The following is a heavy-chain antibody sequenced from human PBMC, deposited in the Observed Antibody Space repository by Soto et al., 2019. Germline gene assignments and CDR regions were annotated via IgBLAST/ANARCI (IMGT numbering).Heavy chain of an antibody. J-gene: IGHJ2*01. V-gene: IGHV4-4*07. D-gene: IGHD1-26*01. Sequence: QVQLPESGPGLVKPSETLSLTCTVSGGSLSSYYWSWIRQPAGTGLEWIGRIYTSGSTNYNPSLQSRVTMSVDTSKNQFSLKLSSVTAADTAVYYCARVVPWDDYWYFDLWGRGTLVTVSS. CDR1: GGSLSSYY. CDR3: ARVVPWDDYWYFDL. CDR2: IYTSGST.